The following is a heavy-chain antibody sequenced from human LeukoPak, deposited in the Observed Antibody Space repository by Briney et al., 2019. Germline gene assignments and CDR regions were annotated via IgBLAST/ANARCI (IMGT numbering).Heavy chain of an antibody. J-gene: IGHJ4*02. CDR2: IYYSGST. CDR3: ARGIAAAGYFDY. D-gene: IGHD6-13*01. V-gene: IGHV4-61*08. Sequence: SETLSLTCTVSGGSISSGGYYWSWIRQPPGKGLEWIGYIYYSGSTNYIPSLKSRVTISVDTSKNQFSLKLNSVTAADTAVYYCARGIAAAGYFDYWGQGTLVTVSS. CDR1: GGSISSGGYY.